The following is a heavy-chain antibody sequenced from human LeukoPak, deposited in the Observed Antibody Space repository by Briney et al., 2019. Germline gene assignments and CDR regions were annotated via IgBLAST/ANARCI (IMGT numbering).Heavy chain of an antibody. D-gene: IGHD2-21*01. Sequence: GGSLRLSCAASGFTFSSYGMHWVRQAPGKGLEWVAFIRYDGSNKYYADSVKGRSTISRDNSKNTLYLQMNSLRAEDTAVYYCAKESRAYCGGDCYSEYFQHWGQGTLVTVSS. CDR3: AKESRAYCGGDCYSEYFQH. CDR1: GFTFSSYG. CDR2: IRYDGSNK. V-gene: IGHV3-30*02. J-gene: IGHJ1*01.